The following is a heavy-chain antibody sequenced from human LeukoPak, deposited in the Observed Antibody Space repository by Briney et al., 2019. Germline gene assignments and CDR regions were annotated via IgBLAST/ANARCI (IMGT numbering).Heavy chain of an antibody. CDR1: GGSISSGTHY. J-gene: IGHJ4*02. CDR2: LYYNGNT. CDR3: ARGPYSSSWHSPLDY. V-gene: IGHV4-61*01. Sequence: SETLSLTCVVSGGSISSGTHYWSWIRQPPGKGLECIGCLYYNGNTNYNPSLKSRVTIPVDTSENQFSLKLTSVTAADTAVYYCARGPYSSSWHSPLDYWGQGALVTVSS. D-gene: IGHD6-13*01.